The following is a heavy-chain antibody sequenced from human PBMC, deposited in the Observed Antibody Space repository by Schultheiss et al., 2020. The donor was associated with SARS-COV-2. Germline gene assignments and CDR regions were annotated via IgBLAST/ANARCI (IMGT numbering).Heavy chain of an antibody. CDR2: IYYSGST. V-gene: IGHV4-59*08. D-gene: IGHD6-13*01. CDR3: ASYYSSSWYYFQH. Sequence: SETLSLTCTVSGGSISSYYWSWIRQPPGKGLEWIGYIYYSGSTNYNPSLKSRVTISVDTSKNQFSLKLSSVTAADTAAYYCASYYSSSWYYFQHWGQGTLVTVSS. J-gene: IGHJ1*01. CDR1: GGSISSYY.